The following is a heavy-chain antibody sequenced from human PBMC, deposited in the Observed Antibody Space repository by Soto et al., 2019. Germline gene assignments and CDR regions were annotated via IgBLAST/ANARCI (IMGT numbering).Heavy chain of an antibody. CDR3: ARDLEVYFADQ. CDR2: IEKTNSYT. CDR1: GFIFRDFD. J-gene: IGHJ4*02. D-gene: IGHD3-9*01. Sequence: QVYLVESGGGLVKPGGSLRLSCAASGFIFRDFDMSWIRQAPGNGLEWVSHIEKTNSYTNYADSVKGRVTDSRDNAKNSLYLQMNSLRADDAAVYYCARDLEVYFADQWGPGTLVIVSS. V-gene: IGHV3-11*06.